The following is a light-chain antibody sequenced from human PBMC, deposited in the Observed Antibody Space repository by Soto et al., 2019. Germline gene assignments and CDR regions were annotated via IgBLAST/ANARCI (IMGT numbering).Light chain of an antibody. Sequence: DIQMTQSPSTLSASVGDRVTITCRASQSVSTWLAWYQQRPGKAPKLLIYDVSTLESGVPSRFRGSGSETEFTLPISSLQPDDFATYYCQPYSSYSGFGQGTKVDIK. CDR1: QSVSTW. V-gene: IGKV1-5*01. J-gene: IGKJ1*01. CDR3: QPYSSYSG. CDR2: DVS.